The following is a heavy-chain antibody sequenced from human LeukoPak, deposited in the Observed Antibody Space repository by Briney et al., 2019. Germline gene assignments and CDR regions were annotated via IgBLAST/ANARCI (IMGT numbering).Heavy chain of an antibody. CDR1: GYTFTRHD. V-gene: IGHV1-18*01. Sequence: ASVKVSCKASGYTFTRHDISWVRQAPGQGLEWMGWISAYNGNTNYAQKLQGRVTMTTDTSTSTAYMELRSLRSDDTAVYYCARDGRFDSSGYLDYWGQGTLVTVSS. J-gene: IGHJ4*02. CDR3: ARDGRFDSSGYLDY. CDR2: ISAYNGNT. D-gene: IGHD3-22*01.